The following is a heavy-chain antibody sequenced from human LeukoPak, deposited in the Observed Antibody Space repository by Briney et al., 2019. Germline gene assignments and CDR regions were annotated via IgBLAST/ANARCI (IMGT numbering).Heavy chain of an antibody. CDR3: ARRGTSAYEFDY. CDR2: INHSGST. V-gene: IGHV4-39*07. CDR1: GGSISSSSYY. Sequence: SETLSLTCTVSGGSISSSSYYWGWIRQPPGKGLEWIGEINHSGSTNYNPSLKSRVTISVDTSKNQFSLKLSSVTAADTAVYYCARRGTSAYEFDYWGQGTLVTVSS. D-gene: IGHD3-16*01. J-gene: IGHJ4*02.